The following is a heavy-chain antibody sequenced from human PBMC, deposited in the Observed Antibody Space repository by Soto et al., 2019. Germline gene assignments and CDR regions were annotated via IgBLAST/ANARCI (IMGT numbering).Heavy chain of an antibody. J-gene: IGHJ6*02. Sequence: GGSLKLSCAASGFTFSSYGMHWVRQAPGKGLEWVAVISYDGSNKYYADSVKGRFTISRDNSKNTLYLQMNSLRAEDTAVYYCAKPLWRFLEWLLKTDKTNYYYYGMDVWGQGTTVTVSS. CDR2: ISYDGSNK. CDR3: AKPLWRFLEWLLKTDKTNYYYYGMDV. V-gene: IGHV3-30*18. CDR1: GFTFSSYG. D-gene: IGHD3-3*01.